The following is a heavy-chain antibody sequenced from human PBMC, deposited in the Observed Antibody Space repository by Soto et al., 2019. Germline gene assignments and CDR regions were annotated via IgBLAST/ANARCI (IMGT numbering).Heavy chain of an antibody. CDR3: ARYPSDLYSSSQRYYYYYYMDV. V-gene: IGHV3-21*01. J-gene: IGHJ6*03. Sequence: GGSLRLSCAASGFTFSSYNMNWVRQAPGKGLEWVSSISSSSSYIYYADSVKGRFTISRDNAKNSLYLQMNSLRAEDTAVYYCARYPSDLYSSSQRYYYYYYMDVWGKGTTVTVSS. CDR2: ISSSSSYI. D-gene: IGHD6-6*01. CDR1: GFTFSSYN.